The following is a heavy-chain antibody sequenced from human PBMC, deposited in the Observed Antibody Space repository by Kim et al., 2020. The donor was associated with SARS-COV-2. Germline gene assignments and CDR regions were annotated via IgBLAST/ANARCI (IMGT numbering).Heavy chain of an antibody. CDR2: IKHSGST. V-gene: IGHV4-34*01. CDR1: GGSFGGYH. J-gene: IGHJ6*02. CDR3: ARGRAGVVPSPILGIGPHYDYYAMDV. Sequence: SETLSLTCAVYGGSFGGYHWSWIRQPPGKGLEWIGEIKHSGSTNYNPSLKSRVTMSVDTSKSQFSLKLRSVTAADTAVYYCARGRAGVVPSPILGIGPHYDYYAMDVWGQGTTVTVSS. D-gene: IGHD2-2*02.